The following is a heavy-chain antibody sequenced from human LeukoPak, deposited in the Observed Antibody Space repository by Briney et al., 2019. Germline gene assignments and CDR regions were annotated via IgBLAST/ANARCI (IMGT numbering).Heavy chain of an antibody. J-gene: IGHJ4*02. CDR3: AKSYCSSSSCFDFDY. CDR2: IRYDGSNE. Sequence: PGGSLRLSCAASGFTFNNYGMRWVRQAPGKGLEWVTFIRYDGSNEYYADSVKGRFTISRDDSKNTLYLQLNSLRAEDTAVYYCAKSYCSSSSCFDFDYWGQGTLVTVSS. V-gene: IGHV3-30*02. CDR1: GFTFNNYG. D-gene: IGHD2-2*01.